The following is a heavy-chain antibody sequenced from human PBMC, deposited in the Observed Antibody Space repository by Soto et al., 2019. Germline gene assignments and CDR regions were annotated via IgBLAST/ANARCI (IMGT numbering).Heavy chain of an antibody. D-gene: IGHD5-18*01. J-gene: IGHJ6*02. CDR3: VKGGYSPTRPSGMYX. CDR2: ISMNGVIT. CDR1: GFTFSSYS. Sequence: RRLACSASGFTFSSYSIHCVRQAPGRGLEYVSVISMNGVITYYADSVNVRFTISIDNSRNTLYLQMSSLRVEDTAVYYCVKGGYSPTRPSGMYXWGQVTTVTVS. V-gene: IGHV3-64D*06.